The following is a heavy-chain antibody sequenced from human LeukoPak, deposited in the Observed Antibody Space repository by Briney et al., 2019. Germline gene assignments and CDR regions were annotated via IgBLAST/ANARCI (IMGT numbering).Heavy chain of an antibody. D-gene: IGHD5-18*01. CDR2: ISAYNGNI. CDR3: ARESRGYRYGYFYYYDMDV. Sequence: ASVKVSCKASGYTFTRYGISWVRQAPGQGLEWMGWISAYNGNINYAQKFQGRVTMTTDTSTSTAYMELRSLRSDDTAVYYCARESRGYRYGYFYYYDMDVWGQGTTVTVSS. V-gene: IGHV1-18*04. J-gene: IGHJ6*02. CDR1: GYTFTRYG.